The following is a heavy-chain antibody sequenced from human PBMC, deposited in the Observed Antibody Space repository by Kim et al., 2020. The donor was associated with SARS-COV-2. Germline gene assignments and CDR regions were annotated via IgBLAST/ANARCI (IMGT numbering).Heavy chain of an antibody. V-gene: IGHV3-11*01. CDR1: GFTFSDYY. CDR2: ISSSGSTI. J-gene: IGHJ6*02. CDR3: ARQGAYYYGSGSRGYYYYGMDV. D-gene: IGHD3-10*01. Sequence: GGSLRLSCAASGFTFSDYYMSWIRQAPGKGLEWVSYISSSGSTIYYADSVKGRFTISRDNAKNSLYLQMNSLRAEDTAVYYCARQGAYYYGSGSRGYYYYGMDVWGQGTTVTVSS.